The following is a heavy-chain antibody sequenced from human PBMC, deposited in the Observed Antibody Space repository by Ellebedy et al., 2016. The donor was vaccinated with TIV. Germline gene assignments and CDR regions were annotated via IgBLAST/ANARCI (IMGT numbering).Heavy chain of an antibody. CDR2: TKYSGTT. D-gene: IGHD2-21*01. V-gene: IGHV4-39*02. CDR1: GDSIDYSPYS. Sequence: MPSETLSLTCTVSGDSIDYSPYSWGWIRQSPGPGLEWIGATKYSGTTQYNPSLKSRVTISVDPSKSHFSLRLSSVTAADTAVYFCARLVSGFYYAMDVWGQGTAVTVSS. CDR3: ARLVSGFYYAMDV. J-gene: IGHJ6*02.